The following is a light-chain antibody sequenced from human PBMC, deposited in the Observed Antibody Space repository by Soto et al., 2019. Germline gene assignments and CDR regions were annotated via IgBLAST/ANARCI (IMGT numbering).Light chain of an antibody. V-gene: IGKV3-15*01. CDR2: GAS. J-gene: IGKJ2*01. Sequence: EIVMTQSPASLSVSPWDVATLSCRASQSVASNVAWYQQKPGQGPRLLIHGASTRAVGVPARFSGSGSGTDFTLTISSLQSEDFAVYYCQQYHNWPPQYTFGQGTKLQIK. CDR3: QQYHNWPPQYT. CDR1: QSVASN.